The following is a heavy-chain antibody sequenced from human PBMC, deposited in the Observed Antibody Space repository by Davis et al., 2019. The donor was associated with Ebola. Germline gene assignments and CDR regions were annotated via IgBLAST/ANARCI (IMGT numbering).Heavy chain of an antibody. J-gene: IGHJ4*02. D-gene: IGHD6-13*01. V-gene: IGHV3-23*01. CDR1: GFTFSSYA. CDR2: ISGSGGST. Sequence: PGGSLRLSCAASGFTFSSYAMSWVRQAPGKGLEWVSAISGSGGSTYYADSVKGRFTISRDNSKNTLYLQMNSLRAEDTAVYYCARVGDSSSWTYYFDYWGQGTLVTVSS. CDR3: ARVGDSSSWTYYFDY.